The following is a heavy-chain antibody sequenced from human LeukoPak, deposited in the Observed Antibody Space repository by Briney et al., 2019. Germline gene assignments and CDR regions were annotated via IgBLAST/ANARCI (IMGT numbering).Heavy chain of an antibody. CDR3: ARGSSGYYSGDIDY. CDR1: GYSFTSYW. D-gene: IGHD3-22*01. J-gene: IGHJ4*02. CDR2: IYPGGSDT. V-gene: IGHV5-51*01. Sequence: GESLQISCKGSGYSFTSYWIGWVRQLPGRGLEWMGIIYPGGSDTRYSPSFQGQVTISADKSISTAYLQWSSLKASDTAMYYCARGSSGYYSGDIDYWGQGTLVTVSS.